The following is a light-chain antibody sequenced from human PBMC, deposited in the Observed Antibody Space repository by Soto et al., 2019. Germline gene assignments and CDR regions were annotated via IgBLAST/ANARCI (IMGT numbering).Light chain of an antibody. J-gene: IGKJ4*01. CDR2: AAS. CDR3: QPLNSYPWLT. Sequence: DIQLTQSPSFLSSSVGDRVTITCRASQGISSYLAWYQQKPGKAPKLLIYAASTLQSGVPSRFCGSGAATAFTPTISSLQPANFATYYCQPLNSYPWLTFGGGTKVEIK. V-gene: IGKV1-9*01. CDR1: QGISSY.